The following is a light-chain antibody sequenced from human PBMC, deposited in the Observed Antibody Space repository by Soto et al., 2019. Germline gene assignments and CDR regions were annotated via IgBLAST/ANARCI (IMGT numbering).Light chain of an antibody. V-gene: IGKV1-5*03. J-gene: IGKJ2*01. CDR1: QSISSW. Sequence: DIQMTQSPSTLSASVGDRVTITCRPSQSISSWLAWYQQKPGKAPKLLIYKASSLESGVPARFSGSGSGTEFTLTISSLQPDDFATYYCQQYKSYSPYTFGQGTKLEIK. CDR3: QQYKSYSPYT. CDR2: KAS.